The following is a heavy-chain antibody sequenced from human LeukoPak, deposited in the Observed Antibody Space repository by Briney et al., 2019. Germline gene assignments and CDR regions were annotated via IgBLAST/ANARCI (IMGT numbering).Heavy chain of an antibody. J-gene: IGHJ4*02. CDR3: TRDRSRAEDD. CDR1: GFTFSGHW. Sequence: GGPLRLSCAASGFTFSGHWTSWVRQAPGKGLEWVANINQGGSDKYYVDSVKGRFTISRDNANNLLYLQMNSLRGEDTAVYYCTRDRSRAEDDWGQGTLVTVSS. D-gene: IGHD1-14*01. CDR2: INQGGSDK. V-gene: IGHV3-7*01.